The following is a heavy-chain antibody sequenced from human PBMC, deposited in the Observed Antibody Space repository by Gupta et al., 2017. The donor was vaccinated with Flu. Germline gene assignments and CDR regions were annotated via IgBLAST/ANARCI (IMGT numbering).Heavy chain of an antibody. CDR1: GFTFGRCG. V-gene: IGHV3-23*01. Sequence: EVQLLESGGDLVQRGGSPGLLCGVSGFTFGRCGMDWVRQAPGKGLEWVSAISAGGEKTYYADSVTGRFTISRDNSKNTLYLQMTNLRAEDTAIYYCAKEGGHARPFDFWGQGTLVTVSS. D-gene: IGHD2-2*01. CDR3: AKEGGHARPFDF. J-gene: IGHJ4*02. CDR2: ISAGGEKT.